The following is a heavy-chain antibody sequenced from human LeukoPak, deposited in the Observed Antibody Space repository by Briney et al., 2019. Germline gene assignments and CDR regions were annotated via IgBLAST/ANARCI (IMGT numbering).Heavy chain of an antibody. CDR1: GFTFSSYA. V-gene: IGHV3-30-3*01. CDR2: ISYDGSNK. J-gene: IGHJ4*01. D-gene: IGHD3-10*01. Sequence: GGSLRLSCAASGFTFSSYAMHWVRQAPGKGLEWVAVISYDGSNKYNADSVKGRFTISRDNSKNMLYLQMNSLRADDTALYYCAKGGGSGSYSNFDSWGHGTLVTVSS. CDR3: AKGGGSGSYSNFDS.